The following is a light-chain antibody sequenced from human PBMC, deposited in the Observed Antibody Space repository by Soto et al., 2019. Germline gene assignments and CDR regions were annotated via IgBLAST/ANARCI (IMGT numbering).Light chain of an antibody. J-gene: IGLJ2*01. Sequence: QSALTQPPSASGSPGQSVTISCTGTSSDVGAYNHVSWYQQHPGKAPKLMIYEVSKRPSGVPDRFSGSKSGNTASLTVSGLQAEDEADYYCSSYAGSNQGVFGGGTKLTVL. V-gene: IGLV2-8*01. CDR3: SSYAGSNQGV. CDR1: SSDVGAYNH. CDR2: EVS.